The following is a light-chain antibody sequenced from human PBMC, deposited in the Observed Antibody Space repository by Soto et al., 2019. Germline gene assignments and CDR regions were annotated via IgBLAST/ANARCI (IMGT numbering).Light chain of an antibody. Sequence: DIQMTQSPSTLSASVGDRVTITCRASQSIRSWLAWYQQTPGKAPQLLIYDASNLESGVPSRFSGSGSGTEFTLTISSLQPDDFATYCCQQYDSFSKTFGRGTKVEVK. CDR1: QSIRSW. J-gene: IGKJ1*01. CDR2: DAS. V-gene: IGKV1-5*01. CDR3: QQYDSFSKT.